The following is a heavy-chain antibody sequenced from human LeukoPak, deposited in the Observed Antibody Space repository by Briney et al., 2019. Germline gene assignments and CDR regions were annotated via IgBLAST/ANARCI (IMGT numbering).Heavy chain of an antibody. Sequence: ASVKVSCKASGYTFTGYGISWVRQAPGQGLEWMGWISAYSGNTNYAQKLQGRVTMTTDTSTSTAYMELRSLRSDDTAVYYCARDDRYCSGGSCYSRFRDYYYGMDVWGQGTTVTVSS. J-gene: IGHJ6*02. V-gene: IGHV1-18*01. D-gene: IGHD2-15*01. CDR1: GYTFTGYG. CDR3: ARDDRYCSGGSCYSRFRDYYYGMDV. CDR2: ISAYSGNT.